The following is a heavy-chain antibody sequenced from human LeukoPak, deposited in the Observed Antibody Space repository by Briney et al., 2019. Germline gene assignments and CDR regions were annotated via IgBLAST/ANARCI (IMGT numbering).Heavy chain of an antibody. Sequence: GASVRVSCKASGYTFTGYYMHWVRQAPGQGLEWMGWINPNSGGTNYAQKFQGRVTMTRDTSISTAYMELSRLRSDDTAVYYCARVWSYRPNFDYWGQGTLVTVSS. V-gene: IGHV1-2*02. D-gene: IGHD3-16*02. J-gene: IGHJ4*02. CDR1: GYTFTGYY. CDR2: INPNSGGT. CDR3: ARVWSYRPNFDY.